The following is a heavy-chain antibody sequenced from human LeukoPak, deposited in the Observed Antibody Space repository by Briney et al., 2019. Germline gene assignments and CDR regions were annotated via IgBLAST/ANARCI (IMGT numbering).Heavy chain of an antibody. CDR2: INTNTGSP. V-gene: IGHV7-4-1*02. D-gene: IGHD6-13*01. CDR1: GYTFTSYA. CDR3: ARPEIHHSSSWFSFDY. J-gene: IGHJ4*02. Sequence: GASVKVSCKATGYTFTSYAMNWVRQAPGQGLEWMGWINTNTGSPTYAQGFTGRFVFSLDTSVSTAYLQISSLKAEDTAVYYCARPEIHHSSSWFSFDYWGQGTLVTVSS.